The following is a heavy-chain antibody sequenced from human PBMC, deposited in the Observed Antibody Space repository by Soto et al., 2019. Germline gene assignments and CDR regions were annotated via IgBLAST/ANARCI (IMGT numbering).Heavy chain of an antibody. CDR3: ARAGSQLLGPYYYYYMDV. Sequence: SETLSLTCTVSGGSISSGGYYWSWIRQHPGKGLEWIGYIYYSGSTYYNPSLKSRVTISVDTSKNQFSLKLGSVTAADTAVYYCARAGSQLLGPYYYYYMDVWGKGTTVTVSS. V-gene: IGHV4-31*03. D-gene: IGHD2-2*01. CDR2: IYYSGST. CDR1: GGSISSGGYY. J-gene: IGHJ6*03.